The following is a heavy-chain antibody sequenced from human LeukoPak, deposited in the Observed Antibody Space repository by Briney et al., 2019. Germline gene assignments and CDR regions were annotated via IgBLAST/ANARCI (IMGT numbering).Heavy chain of an antibody. J-gene: IGHJ4*02. CDR2: ISSSSSTI. CDR1: GFTFSGYS. CDR3: ARGARRYCSGGSCYYFDY. D-gene: IGHD2-15*01. V-gene: IGHV3-48*01. Sequence: PGGSLRLSCAASGFTFSGYSMNWVRQAPGNGLEWVSYISSSSSTIYYADSVKGRFTISRDNAKNSLYLQMNSLRAEDTAVYYCARGARRYCSGGSCYYFDYWGQGTLVTVSS.